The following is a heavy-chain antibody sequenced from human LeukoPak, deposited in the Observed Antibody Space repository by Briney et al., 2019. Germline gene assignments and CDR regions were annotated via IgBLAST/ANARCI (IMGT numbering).Heavy chain of an antibody. J-gene: IGHJ4*02. CDR2: ISSSSSYI. Sequence: GGSLRLSCAASGFTFSSYSMNWVRQAPGKGLEWVSSISSSSSYIYYADSVKGRFTISRDNAKNSLYLQMNSLRAEDTAVYYCARAARYDFWSGYYADYWGRGTLVTVSS. D-gene: IGHD3-3*01. CDR3: ARAARYDFWSGYYADY. V-gene: IGHV3-21*01. CDR1: GFTFSSYS.